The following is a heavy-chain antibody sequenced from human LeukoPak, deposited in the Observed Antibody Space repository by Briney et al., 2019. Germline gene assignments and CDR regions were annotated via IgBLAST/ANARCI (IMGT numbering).Heavy chain of an antibody. V-gene: IGHV3-23*01. CDR2: ISGSGTST. J-gene: IGHJ3*02. Sequence: GGSLRLSCAASGFTFSSYAMSWVRQAPGTGLGWVSGISGSGTSTYHADSVKGRFTISRDNSKSTLYLQMNSLRAEDTAVCYCARDRVYASGSRDAFGIWGQGTMVAVSS. CDR1: GFTFSSYA. CDR3: ARDRVYASGSRDAFGI. D-gene: IGHD3-10*01.